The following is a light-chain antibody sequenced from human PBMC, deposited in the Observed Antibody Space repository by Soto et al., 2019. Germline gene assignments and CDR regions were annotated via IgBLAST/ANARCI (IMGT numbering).Light chain of an antibody. J-gene: IGKJ4*01. CDR2: GAS. Sequence: VLTQSPAPLSVSPGESATLSCRASQSVSSHLAGYPQKPGQAPRLLVYGASSRATGIPDRFSGSGSGTDSTLTISSLDAEDFAVYYCQQFRSYPLTVGGGTKVDIK. V-gene: IGKV3D-15*01. CDR1: QSVSSH. CDR3: QQFRSYPLT.